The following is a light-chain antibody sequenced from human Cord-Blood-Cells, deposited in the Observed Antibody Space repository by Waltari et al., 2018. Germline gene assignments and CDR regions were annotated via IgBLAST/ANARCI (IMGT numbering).Light chain of an antibody. CDR1: SSDAGRYNL. J-gene: IGLJ1*01. CDR3: CSYAGSSTYV. V-gene: IGLV2-23*02. Sequence: QSALTQPASVSGSPGPSTTTSCTGTSSDAGRYNLVSWYQQHPGKAPKLMIYEVSKRPSGVSNRVSGSKSGNTASLTISGLQAEDEADYYCCSYAGSSTYVFGTGTKVTVL. CDR2: EVS.